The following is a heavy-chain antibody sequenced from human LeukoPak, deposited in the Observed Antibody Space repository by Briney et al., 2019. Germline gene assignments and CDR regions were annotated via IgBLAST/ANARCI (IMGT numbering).Heavy chain of an antibody. J-gene: IGHJ4*02. CDR2: INPNSGGT. D-gene: IGHD3-16*02. CDR3: ARDYVHYDYVWGSYRLNY. CDR1: GYTFTGYY. Sequence: ASVTVSCKASGYTFTGYYMHWVRQAPGQGLEWMGWINPNSGGTNYAQKFQGRVTMTRDTAISTAYMELSRLRSDDTAVYYCARDYVHYDYVWGSYRLNYWGQGTLVTVSS. V-gene: IGHV1-2*02.